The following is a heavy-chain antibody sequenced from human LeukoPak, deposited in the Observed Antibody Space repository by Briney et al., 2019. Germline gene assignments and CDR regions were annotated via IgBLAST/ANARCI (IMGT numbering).Heavy chain of an antibody. V-gene: IGHV1-69*06. J-gene: IGHJ6*03. Sequence: SVKVSCKASGGTFSSYAISWVRQAPGQGLEWMGGIIPIFGTANYAQKFQGRVTITADKSTSTAYMELSSLRSDDTAVYYCARGIMVRGVNYYYYYMDVWGKGTTVTISS. CDR2: IIPIFGTA. D-gene: IGHD3-10*01. CDR3: ARGIMVRGVNYYYYYMDV. CDR1: GGTFSSYA.